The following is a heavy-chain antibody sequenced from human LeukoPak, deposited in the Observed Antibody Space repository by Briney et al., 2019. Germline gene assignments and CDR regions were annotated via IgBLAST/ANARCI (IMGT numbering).Heavy chain of an antibody. D-gene: IGHD5-12*01. CDR2: INPNSGGT. J-gene: IGHJ4*02. Sequence: GASVKVSCKASGYTFTGYYMHWVRQAPGQGLEWMGWINPNSGGTNYAQKFQGRVTMTRDTSNSTAYMELSRLRSDDTAVYYCATPSWGGYAEEFDYWGQGTLVTVSS. CDR1: GYTFTGYY. V-gene: IGHV1-2*02. CDR3: ATPSWGGYAEEFDY.